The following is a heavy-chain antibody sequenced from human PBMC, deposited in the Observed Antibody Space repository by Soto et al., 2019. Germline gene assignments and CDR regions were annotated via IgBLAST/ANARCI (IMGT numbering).Heavy chain of an antibody. CDR3: ARDRNHYYDSSGYYYSGAAAFDI. D-gene: IGHD3-22*01. CDR2: IWYDGSNK. Sequence: GGSLRLSCAASGFTFSSYGMHWVRQAPGKGLEWVAVIWYDGSNKYYADSVKGRFTISRDNSKNTLYLQMNSLRAEDTAVYYCARDRNHYYDSSGYYYSGAAAFDIWGQGTMVTVSS. V-gene: IGHV3-33*01. CDR1: GFTFSSYG. J-gene: IGHJ3*02.